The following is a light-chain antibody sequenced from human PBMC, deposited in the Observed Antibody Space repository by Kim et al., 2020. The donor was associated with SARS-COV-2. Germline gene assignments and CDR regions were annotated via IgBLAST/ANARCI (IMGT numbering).Light chain of an antibody. CDR3: QQSHTAPLLT. J-gene: IGKJ4*01. CDR1: QSISTY. CDR2: AAS. V-gene: IGKV1-39*01. Sequence: DIQMTQSPSSLAASVGDRVTIACRASQSISTYLNWYQQKPGKAPKLLIYAASRLQSGVPSRFSGSGSGTDFTLTISSLQPEDFATYYCQQSHTAPLLTFGGGTKVDI.